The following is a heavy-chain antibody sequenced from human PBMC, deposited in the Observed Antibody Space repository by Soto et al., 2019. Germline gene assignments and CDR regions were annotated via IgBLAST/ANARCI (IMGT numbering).Heavy chain of an antibody. CDR3: ASSSHSSSSYYFDY. V-gene: IGHV4-59*08. Sequence: SETLSLTCTVSGGSISSYYWSWIRQPPGKGLEWIGYIYYSGSTNYNPSLKSRVTISVDTSKNQFSLKLSSVTAADTAVYYSASSSHSSSSYYFDYWGQGTLVTVSS. J-gene: IGHJ4*02. D-gene: IGHD6-6*01. CDR1: GGSISSYY. CDR2: IYYSGST.